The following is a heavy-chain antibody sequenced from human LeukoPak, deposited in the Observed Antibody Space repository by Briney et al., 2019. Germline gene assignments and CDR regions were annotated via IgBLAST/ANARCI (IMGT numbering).Heavy chain of an antibody. CDR3: AGGVIAADRLDY. J-gene: IGHJ4*02. D-gene: IGHD6-13*01. V-gene: IGHV3-53*01. CDR2: IYSGGST. Sequence: GGSLRLSCAASGFTVSSNYMSWVRQAPGKGPEWVSVIYSGGSTYYADSVKGRFTISRDNSKNTLYLQMNSLRAEDTAVYYCAGGVIAADRLDYWGQGTLVTVSS. CDR1: GFTVSSNY.